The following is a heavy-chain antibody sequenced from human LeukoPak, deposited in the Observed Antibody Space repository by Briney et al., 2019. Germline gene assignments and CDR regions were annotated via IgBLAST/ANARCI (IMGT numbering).Heavy chain of an antibody. Sequence: GRSLRLSCAASGFTVSSNDVSWVSQPARKGLECISFIYRGGSTTYADSVKGRLTISRDNSKNTLYLQMNSLRAEDTAVYYCARVVDHDYGDYYLDYWGQGTLVTVSS. CDR3: ARVVDHDYGDYYLDY. D-gene: IGHD4-17*01. J-gene: IGHJ4*02. CDR1: GFTVSSND. CDR2: IYRGGST. V-gene: IGHV3-53*01.